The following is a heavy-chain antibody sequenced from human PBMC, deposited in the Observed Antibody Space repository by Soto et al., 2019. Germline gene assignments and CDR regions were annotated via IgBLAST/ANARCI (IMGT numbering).Heavy chain of an antibody. D-gene: IGHD3-22*01. CDR1: GGSFGGYY. V-gene: IGHV4-34*01. J-gene: IGHJ4*02. Sequence: PSETLSLTCAVYGGSFGGYYWSWIRQPPGKGLEWIGEINHSGSTNYNPSLKSRVTISVDTSKNQFSLKLSSVTAADTAVYYCARGQMRYYYDSSGYCYFDYWGKGTLVTVSS. CDR2: INHSGST. CDR3: ARGQMRYYYDSSGYCYFDY.